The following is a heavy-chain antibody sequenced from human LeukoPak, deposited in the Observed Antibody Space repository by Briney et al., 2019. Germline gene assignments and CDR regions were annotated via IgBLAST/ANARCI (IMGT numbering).Heavy chain of an antibody. CDR1: GYTFTSYG. J-gene: IGHJ4*02. Sequence: GASVKVSCKASGYTFTSYGISWVRQAPGQGLEWMGWISAYNGNTNYAQKLQGRVTMTTDTSTSTAYMELRSLRSDDTAVYYCARGGPYYDILTGYSPIPNDYWGQGTLVTVSS. D-gene: IGHD3-9*01. CDR3: ARGGPYYDILTGYSPIPNDY. CDR2: ISAYNGNT. V-gene: IGHV1-18*01.